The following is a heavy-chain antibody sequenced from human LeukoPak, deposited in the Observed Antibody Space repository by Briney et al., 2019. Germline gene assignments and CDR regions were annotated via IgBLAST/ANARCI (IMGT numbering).Heavy chain of an antibody. CDR1: GFTFSSYA. V-gene: IGHV3-23*01. CDR2: ISGSGGGT. Sequence: GGSLRLSCAASGFTFSSYAMSWVRQAPGKGLEWVSAISGSGGGTYYADSVKGRFTISRDNSKNTLYLQMNSLRAEDTAVYYCAKDSWGLDSGSYLFDYWGQGTLVTVSS. D-gene: IGHD3-10*01. J-gene: IGHJ4*02. CDR3: AKDSWGLDSGSYLFDY.